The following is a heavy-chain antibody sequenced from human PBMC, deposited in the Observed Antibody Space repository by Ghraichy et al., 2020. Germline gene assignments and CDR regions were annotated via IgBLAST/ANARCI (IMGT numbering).Heavy chain of an antibody. CDR2: IYYSGST. CDR3: ARQGSGGFDP. CDR1: DGSISPNF. V-gene: IGHV4-59*08. J-gene: IGHJ5*02. Sequence: EALNISCTVSDGSISPNFWSWIRQPPGKGLEWIGYIYYSGSTNYNPSLKSRVTISVDTSKNQFSLKLASVTAADTAVYYCARQGSGGFDPWGQGMLVTVSS. D-gene: IGHD3-10*01.